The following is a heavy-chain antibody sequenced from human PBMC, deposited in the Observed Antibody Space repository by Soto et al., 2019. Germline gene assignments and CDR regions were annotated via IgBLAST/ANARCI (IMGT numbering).Heavy chain of an antibody. CDR2: INHSGST. D-gene: IGHD1-20*01. V-gene: IGHV4-34*01. CDR3: ARGQVSNFDY. J-gene: IGHJ4*02. CDR1: GGSFSGYY. Sequence: PSETLSLTCAVYGGSFSGYYWSWIRQPPGKGLEWIGEINHSGSTNYNPSLKSRVTISVDTSISTAYMELSSLRFEDTAVYYCARGQVSNFDYWGQGTLVTVSS.